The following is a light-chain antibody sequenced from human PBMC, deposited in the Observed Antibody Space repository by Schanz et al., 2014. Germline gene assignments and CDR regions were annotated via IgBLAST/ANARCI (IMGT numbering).Light chain of an antibody. Sequence: DIQMTQSPSTLSASVGDRVTITCRASQSISTWLAWYKQRPGKAPNLLIFDASNLESGVPLRFSGSGSGTEFTLTISSLQPDDFATFYCQQYDTFPRTFGQGTKVEIK. CDR1: QSISTW. J-gene: IGKJ1*01. CDR2: DAS. V-gene: IGKV1-5*01. CDR3: QQYDTFPRT.